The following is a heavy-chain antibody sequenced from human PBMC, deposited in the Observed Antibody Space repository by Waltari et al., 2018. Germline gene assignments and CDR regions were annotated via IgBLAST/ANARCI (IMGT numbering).Heavy chain of an antibody. CDR1: GFTFSTYD. Sequence: QVQLVESGGGVVQPGGSLVVSCAGYGFTFSTYDMNWVCQAPGKGLEWVAFIRNDGSYKYFADSVKGRFTISRDNSKSTLYLQMNSLRAEDTAVYYCTKGVGDSSGYYYSSDFDYWGQGTLVTVSS. D-gene: IGHD3-22*01. J-gene: IGHJ4*02. CDR3: TKGVGDSSGYYYSSDFDY. V-gene: IGHV3-30*02. CDR2: IRNDGSYK.